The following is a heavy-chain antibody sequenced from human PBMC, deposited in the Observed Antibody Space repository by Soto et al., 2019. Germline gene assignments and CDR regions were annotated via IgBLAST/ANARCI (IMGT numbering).Heavy chain of an antibody. CDR3: ASGTLLYYYGMDV. D-gene: IGHD3-10*01. Sequence: QVQLVESGGGLVKPGGSLRLSCAASGFTFSDYYMSWIRQAPGKGLEWVSYIISSSSYTNYADSVKGRFTISRDNAKNSLYLQMNSLRAEDTAVYYCASGTLLYYYGMDVWGQGTTVTVSS. V-gene: IGHV3-11*05. CDR1: GFTFSDYY. J-gene: IGHJ6*02. CDR2: IISSSSYT.